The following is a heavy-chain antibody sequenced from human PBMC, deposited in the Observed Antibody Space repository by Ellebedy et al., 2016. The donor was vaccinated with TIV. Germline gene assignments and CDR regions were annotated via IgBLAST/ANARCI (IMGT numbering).Heavy chain of an antibody. CDR2: IRSKAYGGTT. D-gene: IGHD6-19*01. CDR3: TTGIAVAGEVPEFDY. J-gene: IGHJ4*02. V-gene: IGHV3-49*03. CDR1: GFTFGDYA. Sequence: GGSLRLSCTASGFTFGDYAMSWFRQAPGKGLEWVGFIRSKAYGGTTEYAASVKGRFTISRDDSKSIAYLQMNSLKTEDTAVYYCTTGIAVAGEVPEFDYWGQGTLVTVSS.